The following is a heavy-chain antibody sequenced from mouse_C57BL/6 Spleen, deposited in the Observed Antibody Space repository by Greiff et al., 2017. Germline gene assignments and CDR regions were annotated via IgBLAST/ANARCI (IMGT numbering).Heavy chain of an antibody. CDR2: IYPGSGNT. V-gene: IGHV1-66*01. Sequence: LQQSGPELVKPGASVKMSCKASGYSFTSYYIHWVKQRPGQGLEWIGWIYPGSGNTKYNEKFKGKATLTADTSSSTAYMQLSSLTSEDSAVYYCARRRSYAMEYWGQGTPVTVSA. CDR3: ARRRSYAMEY. J-gene: IGHJ4*01. CDR1: GYSFTSYY.